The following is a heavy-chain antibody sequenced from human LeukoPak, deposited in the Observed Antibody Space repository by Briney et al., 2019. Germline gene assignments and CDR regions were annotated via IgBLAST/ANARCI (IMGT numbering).Heavy chain of an antibody. V-gene: IGHV4-59*12. CDR3: ARDSPYCGGDCYSEY. Sequence: SETLSLTCTVSGGSISSYYWSWIRQPPGKGLEWIGYIYYSGSTNYNPSLKSRVTISVDTSKNQFSLKLSFVTAADTAVYYCARDSPYCGGDCYSEYWGQGTLVTVSS. CDR1: GGSISSYY. D-gene: IGHD2-21*02. J-gene: IGHJ4*02. CDR2: IYYSGST.